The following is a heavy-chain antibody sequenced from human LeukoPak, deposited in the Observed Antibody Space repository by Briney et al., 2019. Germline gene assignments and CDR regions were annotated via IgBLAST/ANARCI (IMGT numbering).Heavy chain of an antibody. CDR2: IRYDGSNK. CDR3: AKLVGSGSGSYLDY. D-gene: IGHD3-10*01. J-gene: IGHJ4*02. V-gene: IGHV3-30*02. CDR1: GFTFSSYG. Sequence: GGSLRLSCAASGFTFSSYGMHWVRQAPGKGLEWVAFIRYDGSNKYYAGSVKGRFTISRDNSKNTLYLQMNSLRADDTAVYYCAKLVGSGSGSYLDYWGQGTLVTVSS.